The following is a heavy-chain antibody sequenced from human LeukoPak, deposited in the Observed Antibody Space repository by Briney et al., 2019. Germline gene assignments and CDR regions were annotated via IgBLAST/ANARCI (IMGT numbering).Heavy chain of an antibody. CDR3: ARGGVVPAAPDY. D-gene: IGHD2-2*01. CDR1: GFTFSSYA. V-gene: IGHV3-30*04. CDR2: ISYDGSNK. J-gene: IGHJ4*02. Sequence: PGGSLRLSCAAPGFTFSSYAMHWVRQAPGKGLEWVAVISYDGSNKYYADSVKGRFTISRDNSKNTLYLQMNSLRAEDTAVYYCARGGVVPAAPDYWGQGTLVTVSS.